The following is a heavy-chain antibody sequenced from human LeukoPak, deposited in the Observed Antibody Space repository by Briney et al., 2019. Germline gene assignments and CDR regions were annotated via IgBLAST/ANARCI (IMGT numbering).Heavy chain of an antibody. Sequence: PSETLSLTCTVSGGSISSYYWSWIRQPPGKGLEWIGYIYYSGSTNYNPSLKSRVTISVDTSKNQFSLKLSSVTAADTALYYCARGNHEEQWLVYHDYWGQGTLVTVSS. CDR1: GGSISSYY. D-gene: IGHD6-19*01. J-gene: IGHJ4*02. CDR3: ARGNHEEQWLVYHDY. V-gene: IGHV4-59*01. CDR2: IYYSGST.